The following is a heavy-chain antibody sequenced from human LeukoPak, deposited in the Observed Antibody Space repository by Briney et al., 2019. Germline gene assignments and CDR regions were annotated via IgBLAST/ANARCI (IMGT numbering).Heavy chain of an antibody. CDR1: GFTFSSYA. J-gene: IGHJ4*02. Sequence: SGGSLRLSCAASGFTFSSYAMSWVRLAPGKGLEWVSTISGSGGGTYYADSVKGRFTISRDNSKNTLYLQMNSLRAEDTAVYYCAKILRSYYYFDYWGQGTLVTVPS. D-gene: IGHD2-15*01. CDR3: AKILRSYYYFDY. CDR2: ISGSGGGT. V-gene: IGHV3-23*01.